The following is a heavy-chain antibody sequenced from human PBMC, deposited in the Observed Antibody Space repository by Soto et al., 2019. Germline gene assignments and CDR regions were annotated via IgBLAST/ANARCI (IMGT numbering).Heavy chain of an antibody. V-gene: IGHV3-21*06. J-gene: IGHJ6*02. CDR1: GFTFSDEN. CDR2: ISGGGSYI. CDR3: ARDSDCHSTSCFFPPHV. Sequence: ESVGGLVKPGGSLRLSCSASGFTFSDENMSWVRQVPGKGLEWVSGISGGGSYIFYADSVQGRFSISRDNPKNSLFLEMNSLRVEDTAVYYCARDSDCHSTSCFFPPHVWGQGTTVTVSS. D-gene: IGHD2-2*01.